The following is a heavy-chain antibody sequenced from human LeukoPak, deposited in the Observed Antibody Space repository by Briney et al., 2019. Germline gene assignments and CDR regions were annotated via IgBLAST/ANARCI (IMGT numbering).Heavy chain of an antibody. Sequence: PSETLSLTCGVSGGSIRSTNWWSWVRQPPGQGLEWIGEISLSGQTNFNPSLNGRVTMSLDESRNQLSLKLTYVTAADTAIYYCSRESGAFCPFGYWGQGTLFIVPP. CDR3: SRESGAFCPFGY. D-gene: IGHD1-26*01. CDR1: GGSIRSTNW. J-gene: IGHJ4*02. CDR2: ISLSGQT. V-gene: IGHV4/OR15-8*02.